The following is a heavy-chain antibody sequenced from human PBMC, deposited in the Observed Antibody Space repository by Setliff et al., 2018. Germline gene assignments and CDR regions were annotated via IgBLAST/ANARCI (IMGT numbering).Heavy chain of an antibody. CDR3: ASRTTGPGGWFDY. CDR2: IHYSGNT. J-gene: IGHJ5*01. Sequence: PSETLSLTCSVSGGSINRDYWNWIRQPPGKGLEWLGYIHYSGNTNYNPSLKSRVTISVDTSKNQFSLKLSSVAAADTAIYYCASRTTGPGGWFDYWGQGALVTVPQ. D-gene: IGHD1-1*01. CDR1: GGSINRDY. V-gene: IGHV4-59*12.